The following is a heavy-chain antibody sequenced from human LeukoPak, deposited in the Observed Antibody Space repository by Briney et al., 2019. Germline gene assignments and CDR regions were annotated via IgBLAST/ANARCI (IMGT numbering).Heavy chain of an antibody. J-gene: IGHJ4*02. CDR1: GGTFSSYA. V-gene: IGHV1-69*01. Sequence: SVKVSCKASGGTFSSYAISWVRQAPGQGLEWMGGIIPIFGTANYAQKFQGRVTITADESTSTAYMELSSLRSEDTAVYYCARDGGSDYDFWSGCYWWGQGTLVTVSS. D-gene: IGHD3-3*01. CDR3: ARDGGSDYDFWSGCYW. CDR2: IIPIFGTA.